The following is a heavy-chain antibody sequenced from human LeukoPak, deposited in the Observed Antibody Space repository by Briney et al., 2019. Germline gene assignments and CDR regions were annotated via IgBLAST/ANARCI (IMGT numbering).Heavy chain of an antibody. CDR3: ARAVGATREDWFDP. CDR2: INTNTGSP. Sequence: ASVKDSCKASGYTFTSYAMNWVRQAPGQGLEWMGWINTNTGSPTYAQGFTGRFVFSLDTSVSTAYLQISSLKAEDTAVYYCARAVGATREDWFDPWGQGTLVTVSS. J-gene: IGHJ5*02. D-gene: IGHD1-26*01. V-gene: IGHV7-4-1*02. CDR1: GYTFTSYA.